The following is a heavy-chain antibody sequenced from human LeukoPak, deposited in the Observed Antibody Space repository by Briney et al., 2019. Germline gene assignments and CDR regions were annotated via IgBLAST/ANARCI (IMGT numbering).Heavy chain of an antibody. Sequence: SETLSRTCTVSGGSISSHYWSWIRQPPGKGLEWIGYIYYSGSTNYNPSLKSRVTISVDTSKNQFSLKLSSVTAADPAVYYWARRGLVRAAFDIWGQGTMVTVSS. CDR3: ARRGLVRAAFDI. CDR1: GGSISSHY. CDR2: IYYSGST. D-gene: IGHD6-19*01. J-gene: IGHJ3*02. V-gene: IGHV4-59*08.